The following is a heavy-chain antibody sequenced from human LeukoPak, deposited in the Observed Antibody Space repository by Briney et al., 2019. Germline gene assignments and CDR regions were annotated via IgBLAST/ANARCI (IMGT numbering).Heavy chain of an antibody. J-gene: IGHJ3*02. D-gene: IGHD3-3*01. CDR1: GYTFTGYY. V-gene: IGHV1-2*02. CDR3: ARGTILEPFHI. CDR2: IHPKSGGT. Sequence: ASVTVSCKASGYTFTGYYMHWVRQRPGQGIERMGWIHPKSGGTSYEQSFQGRVIMTSDTSISTAYMEVRRLTSDDTAVYYCARGTILEPFHIWGQGTMVTVSS.